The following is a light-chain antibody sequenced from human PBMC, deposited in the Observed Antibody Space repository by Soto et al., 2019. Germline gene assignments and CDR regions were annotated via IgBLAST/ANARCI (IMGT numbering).Light chain of an antibody. CDR2: DVS. Sequence: QSVLTQPASVSGSPGQSITISCTGTSSDVGFYKYVSWYQQHPGKAPELLIYDVSNRPSGVSNRFSGSKSGNTASLTISGLQAEDEADYYCSSYTTRNTVVIGGGTKLTVL. V-gene: IGLV2-14*01. CDR3: SSYTTRNTVV. CDR1: SSDVGFYKY. J-gene: IGLJ2*01.